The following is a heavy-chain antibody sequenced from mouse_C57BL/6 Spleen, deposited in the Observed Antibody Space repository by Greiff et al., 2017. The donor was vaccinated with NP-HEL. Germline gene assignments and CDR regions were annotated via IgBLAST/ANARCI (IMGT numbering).Heavy chain of an antibody. CDR2: IDPSDSET. Sequence: QVQLQQPGAELVRPGSSVKLSCKASGYTFTSYWMHWVKQRPIQGLEWIGNIDPSDSETHYNQKFKDKATLTVDKSSSTAYMQLSSLTSEDSAVYYCARGSYVNYFDYWGQGTTLTVSS. J-gene: IGHJ2*01. V-gene: IGHV1-52*01. CDR1: GYTFTSYW. CDR3: ARGSYVNYFDY. D-gene: IGHD1-1*01.